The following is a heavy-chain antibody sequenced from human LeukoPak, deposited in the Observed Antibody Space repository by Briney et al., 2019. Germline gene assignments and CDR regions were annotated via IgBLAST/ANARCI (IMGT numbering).Heavy chain of an antibody. CDR3: ARRKWELLRPYYYGMDF. J-gene: IGHJ6*02. D-gene: IGHD1-26*01. V-gene: IGHV4-39*01. CDR1: GGSISSSSYY. Sequence: PSETLSLTCTVSGGSISSSSYYWGWIRQPPGKGLEWIGSIYYSGSTYYNPSLKSRVTISVDTSKNQFSLKLSSVTAADTAVYYCARRKWELLRPYYYGMDFWGQGTTVTVSS. CDR2: IYYSGST.